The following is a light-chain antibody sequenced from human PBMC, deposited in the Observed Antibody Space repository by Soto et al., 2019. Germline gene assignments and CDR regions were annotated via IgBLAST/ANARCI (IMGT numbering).Light chain of an antibody. J-gene: IGLJ1*01. CDR2: DVS. V-gene: IGLV2-14*01. Sequence: QSVLTQDASVSGSPGQSITISCTGTSSDIGSYNSVSWYQQHPGKAPKLMIYDVSNRPSGVSNRLSGSKSGSTASLTISGLQAEDEADYYCSSYTSSDTLVFGTGTKLTVL. CDR3: SSYTSSDTLV. CDR1: SSDIGSYNS.